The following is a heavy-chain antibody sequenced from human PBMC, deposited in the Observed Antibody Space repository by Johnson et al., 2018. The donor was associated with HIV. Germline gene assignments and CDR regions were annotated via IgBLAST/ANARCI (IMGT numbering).Heavy chain of an antibody. CDR2: IKSKTDGGTT. J-gene: IGHJ3*01. CDR1: GFTFSNAW. D-gene: IGHD3-10*01. V-gene: IGHV3-15*01. CDR3: ARDRHGSGRPNAFDL. Sequence: VQLVESGGGLVKPGGSLRLSCAASGFTFSNAWMSWVRQAPGKGLEWVGRIKSKTDGGTTDYAAPVKGRFTISRDDSKNTLYLQMNSLRAEDTAVYYCARDRHGSGRPNAFDLWGQGTMVTVSS.